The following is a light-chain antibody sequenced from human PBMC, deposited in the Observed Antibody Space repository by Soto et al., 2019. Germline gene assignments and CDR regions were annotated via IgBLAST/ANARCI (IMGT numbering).Light chain of an antibody. CDR1: QSISSY. V-gene: IGKV1-39*01. J-gene: IGKJ2*01. Sequence: DIQMTQSPSSLSASVGDRVTITCRASQSISSYLNWYQQKPGKAPKLLIYAASSLQSGVPSRFSGSGSGTDFTLTISSLQPEDFATYYCQQSYSTPPYTCGQATKLEIK. CDR2: AAS. CDR3: QQSYSTPPYT.